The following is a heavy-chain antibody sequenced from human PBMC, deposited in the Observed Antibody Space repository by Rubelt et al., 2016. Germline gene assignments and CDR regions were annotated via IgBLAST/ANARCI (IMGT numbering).Heavy chain of an antibody. V-gene: IGHV1-2*06. J-gene: IGHJ4*02. D-gene: IGHD5-12*01. CDR3: ARARSGYSLFGY. CDR2: INPNSGGT. Sequence: WMGRINPNSGGTNYAQKFQGRVTMTRDTSISTAYMELSRPRSDDTAVYYCARARSGYSLFGYWGQGTLDTVSS.